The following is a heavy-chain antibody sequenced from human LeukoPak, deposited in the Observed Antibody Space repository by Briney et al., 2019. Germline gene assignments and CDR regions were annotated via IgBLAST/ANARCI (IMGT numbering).Heavy chain of an antibody. Sequence: SETLSLTCAVSGTSFSSYYWSWIRQPPGKGLEWIGEVNHSGYTNDNPSLKSRVTISVDASKNQFSLRLRSVTAADTGVYFCARMTTWHDFWGQGSLVTVSS. CDR1: GTSFSSYY. CDR2: VNHSGYT. D-gene: IGHD4-17*01. CDR3: ARMTTWHDF. V-gene: IGHV4-34*01. J-gene: IGHJ4*02.